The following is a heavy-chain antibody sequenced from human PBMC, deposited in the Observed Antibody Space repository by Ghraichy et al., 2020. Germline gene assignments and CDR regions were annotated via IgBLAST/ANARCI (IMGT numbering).Heavy chain of an antibody. V-gene: IGHV3-21*01. CDR2: ISSTGSFK. J-gene: IGHJ4*02. D-gene: IGHD1-7*01. CDR3: VSEMRKVGTD. CDR1: GFTFRNYA. Sequence: GGSLRLSCSVAGFTFRNYAMNWVRQAPGKGLEWVSTISSTGSFKHYADPVKGRFIISRDDANNSMSLQMNSLRVEDTAVYFCVSEMRKVGTDWGQGTLVIVSS.